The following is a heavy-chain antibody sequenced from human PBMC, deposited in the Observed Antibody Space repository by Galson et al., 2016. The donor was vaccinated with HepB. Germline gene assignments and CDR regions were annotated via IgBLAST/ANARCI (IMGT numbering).Heavy chain of an antibody. J-gene: IGHJ4*02. CDR2: IYTGGST. D-gene: IGHD3-10*02. CDR1: GFTVSNNY. V-gene: IGHV3-53*01. Sequence: SLRLSCAASGFTVSNNYISWVRQAPGKGLEWVSVIYTGGSTYYAGSVKGRFSISRDNLKNTVNLQMNNLRVEDTGVYYCARSPPYVGYFDYWGQGIVITVSS. CDR3: ARSPPYVGYFDY.